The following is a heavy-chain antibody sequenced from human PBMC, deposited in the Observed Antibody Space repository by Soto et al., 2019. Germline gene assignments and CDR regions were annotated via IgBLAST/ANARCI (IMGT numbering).Heavy chain of an antibody. CDR1: GGSISNYY. V-gene: IGHV4-4*07. D-gene: IGHD3-16*01. Sequence: SETLSLTCTVSGGSISNYYWSWIRQPAGKGLEWMGRIYTSGSTNYNPSLESRVTMSVDTSKNQFSLRLSSVTVADTAVYYCAREVVKGILGSYGMDVWGQGTTVTVSS. CDR2: IYTSGST. J-gene: IGHJ6*02. CDR3: AREVVKGILGSYGMDV.